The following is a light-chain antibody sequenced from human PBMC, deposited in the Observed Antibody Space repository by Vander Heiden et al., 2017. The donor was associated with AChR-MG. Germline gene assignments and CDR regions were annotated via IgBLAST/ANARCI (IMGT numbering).Light chain of an antibody. CDR3: GTWDSSLSVWV. CDR2: DND. V-gene: IGLV1-51*01. Sequence: QSVLTQPPSVSAAPGQKVTISCSGSSSNIGNNYVSWYQQLPGTAPKLLIDDNDERPSEMPDRFSGSKSGTSATLGITGLQTGDEADYYCGTWDSSLSVWVFGGGTKVTVL. CDR1: SSNIGNNY. J-gene: IGLJ3*02.